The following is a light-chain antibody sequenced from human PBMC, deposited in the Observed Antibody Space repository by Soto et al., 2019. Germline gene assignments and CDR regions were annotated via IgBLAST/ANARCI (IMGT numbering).Light chain of an antibody. Sequence: QSALTQPRSVSGSPGQSVTISCTGTSSDDGGGYNYVSWYQQHPGKAPKLMIYDVNKRPSGVPDRFSGSKSGNTASLSISGLQAEDEADYYCFSDAGSYTNWVFGGGTKLTVL. V-gene: IGLV2-11*01. J-gene: IGLJ3*02. CDR1: SSDDGGGYNY. CDR2: DVN. CDR3: FSDAGSYTNWV.